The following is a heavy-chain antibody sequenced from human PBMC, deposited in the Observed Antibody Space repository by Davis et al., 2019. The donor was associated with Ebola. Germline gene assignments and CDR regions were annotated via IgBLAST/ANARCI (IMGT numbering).Heavy chain of an antibody. CDR3: ATFAK. CDR2: IITDNGNR. Sequence: ASVKVSCKASGYTFTSYGISWVRQAPGQGLEWMGWIITDNGNRNYAQKFQGRVTITADESTSTAYMELSSLRSEDTAVYYCATFAKWGQGTLVTVSS. D-gene: IGHD3-16*01. CDR1: GYTFTSYG. V-gene: IGHV1-18*04. J-gene: IGHJ4*02.